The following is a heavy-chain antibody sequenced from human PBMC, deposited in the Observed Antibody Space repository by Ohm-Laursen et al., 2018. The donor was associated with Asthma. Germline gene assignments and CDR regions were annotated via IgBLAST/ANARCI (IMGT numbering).Heavy chain of an antibody. CDR2: IYYSGST. J-gene: IGHJ4*02. Sequence: GTLSLTCTVSGDSISSGNYYWGWIRQPPGKGLEWIGSIYYSGSTYYNPSLKSRVTISVDTSKNQFSLKLSSVTAADTAVYYCARHVGGYSGYEGDYWGQGTLVTVSS. V-gene: IGHV4-39*01. CDR1: GDSISSGNYY. CDR3: ARHVGGYSGYEGDY. D-gene: IGHD5-12*01.